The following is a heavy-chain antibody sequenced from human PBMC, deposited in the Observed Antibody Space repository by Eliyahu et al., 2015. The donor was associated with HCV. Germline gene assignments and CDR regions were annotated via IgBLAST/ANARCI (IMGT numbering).Heavy chain of an antibody. Sequence: EEQLVESGGGLVQPGGSLRLACVGSGFTFSDYSMNWVRPGPGGGVGGVSHISGSSGTIYYADSVKGRFTISRDNAKNSLYLQMNSLRAEDTAVYYCARDKEDSSGYLPDYWGQGTLVTVSS. CDR2: ISGSSGTI. V-gene: IGHV3-48*01. D-gene: IGHD3-22*01. CDR3: ARDKEDSSGYLPDY. CDR1: GFTFSDYS. J-gene: IGHJ4*02.